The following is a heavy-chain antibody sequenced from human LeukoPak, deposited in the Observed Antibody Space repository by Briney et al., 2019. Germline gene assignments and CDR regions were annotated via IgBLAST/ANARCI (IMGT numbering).Heavy chain of an antibody. CDR2: IYYSGST. D-gene: IGHD3-3*01. V-gene: IGHV4-59*08. J-gene: IGHJ5*02. CDR1: GGSINTYY. Sequence: SETLSLTCSVSGGSINTYYWSWIRQPPGKGLEWLGYIYYSGSTNYNPSLKSRVTISVDTSKNQFSLKLRSVTAADTAVYYCARAPSITIFGVVMNNWFDPWGQGTLVTVSS. CDR3: ARAPSITIFGVVMNNWFDP.